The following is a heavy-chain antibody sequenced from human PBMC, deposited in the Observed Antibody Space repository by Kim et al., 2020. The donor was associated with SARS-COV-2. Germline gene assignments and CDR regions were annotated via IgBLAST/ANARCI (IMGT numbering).Heavy chain of an antibody. V-gene: IGHV5-10-1*01. CDR3: ARHLRFLEWSPNHYHDDMDV. Sequence: GESLKISCKGSGYSFTNYWISWVRQMPGTGLEWMGRIDPSDSYSNYSPSFQGHVTISADKSISTAYLQWRSLKASDTAIYYCARHLRFLEWSPNHYHDDMDVWGQGTTVTVSS. J-gene: IGHJ6*02. CDR1: GYSFTNYW. D-gene: IGHD3-3*01. CDR2: IDPSDSYS.